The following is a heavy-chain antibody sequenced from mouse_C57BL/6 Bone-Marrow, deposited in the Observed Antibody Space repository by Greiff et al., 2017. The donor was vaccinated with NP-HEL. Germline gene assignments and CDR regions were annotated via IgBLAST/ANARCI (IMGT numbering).Heavy chain of an antibody. Sequence: EVQRVESGGGLVKPGGSLKLSCAASGFTFSSYAMSWVRQTPEKRLEWVATISDGGSYTYYPDNVKGRFTISRDNAKNNLYLQMSHLKSEDTAMYYCARDEVLPFAYWGQGTLVTVSA. V-gene: IGHV5-4*01. CDR2: ISDGGSYT. CDR1: GFTFSSYA. CDR3: ARDEVLPFAY. J-gene: IGHJ3*01. D-gene: IGHD1-1*01.